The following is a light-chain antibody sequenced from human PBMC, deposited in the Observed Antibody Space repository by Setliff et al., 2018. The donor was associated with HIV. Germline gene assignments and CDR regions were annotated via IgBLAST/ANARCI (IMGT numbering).Light chain of an antibody. J-gene: IGLJ1*01. CDR1: SSDLGSYHF. V-gene: IGLV2-23*01. CDR2: EGS. CDR3: CSYVAGSHYV. Sequence: QSALTQPASVSGSPGQSITISCTGTSSDLGSYHFVSWYQHHPGKAPKLMIYEGSQRPSGVSTRFSGSTSGDTASLTIAGLQAEDEADYYCCSYVAGSHYVFGTGTKVTVL.